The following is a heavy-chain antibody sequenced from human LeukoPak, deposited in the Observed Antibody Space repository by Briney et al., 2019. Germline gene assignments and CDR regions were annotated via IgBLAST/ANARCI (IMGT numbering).Heavy chain of an antibody. Sequence: SETLSLTCIVSGGSISPNYWTWIRQSPGKGLERIGYIYYSGSSDYNPSLKSRVTFSLDSSKNQFSLNLPSVTAADTAVYYCARGRLSDYTFWSGYKELDYWGQGTLVTVSS. J-gene: IGHJ4*02. V-gene: IGHV4-59*01. D-gene: IGHD3-3*01. CDR1: GGSISPNY. CDR3: ARGRLSDYTFWSGYKELDY. CDR2: IYYSGSS.